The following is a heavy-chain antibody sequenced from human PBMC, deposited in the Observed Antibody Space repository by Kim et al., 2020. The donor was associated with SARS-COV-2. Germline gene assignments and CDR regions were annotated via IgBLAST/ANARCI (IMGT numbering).Heavy chain of an antibody. J-gene: IGHJ3*02. Sequence: SETLSLTCTVSGRSISSSSYYWGWIRQPPGKGMESIGSIYYSGSTYYNPSLKSRVTISEDTSKNQFSLKLRSVTAADTAVYYCATFGMKRITIFGVVIPPDDFDIWCQGTMVTVSS. CDR1: GRSISSSSYY. CDR2: IYYSGST. CDR3: ATFGMKRITIFGVVIPPDDFDI. D-gene: IGHD3-3*01. V-gene: IGHV4-39*01.